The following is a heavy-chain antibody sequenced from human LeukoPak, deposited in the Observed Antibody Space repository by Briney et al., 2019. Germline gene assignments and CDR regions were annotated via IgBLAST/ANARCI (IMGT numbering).Heavy chain of an antibody. D-gene: IGHD2-15*01. CDR2: ISDFNGLT. Sequence: ASVKVSCKTSGYTLTDFGLSWVRQAPGQGLEWMGWISDFNGLTKYAQKLQDRVTMTTDASTSTAYMELRGLTSDDTAIYYCARGLGYCSGGTCPNDYWGQGTLVTVSS. J-gene: IGHJ4*02. CDR1: GYTLTDFG. V-gene: IGHV1-18*01. CDR3: ARGLGYCSGGTCPNDY.